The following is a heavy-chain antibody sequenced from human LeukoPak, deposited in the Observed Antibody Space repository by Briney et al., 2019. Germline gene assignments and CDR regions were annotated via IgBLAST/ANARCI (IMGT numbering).Heavy chain of an antibody. CDR1: GDTFTSYG. CDR3: ARRKEQQLADY. Sequence: ASVKVSCKASGDTFTSYGISWVRQAPGKGLEWMGWISAYNGNTNYAQKLQGRVTMTTDTSTSTAYMELRSLRSDDTAVYYCARRKEQQLADYWGQGTLVTVSS. V-gene: IGHV1-18*01. D-gene: IGHD6-13*01. CDR2: ISAYNGNT. J-gene: IGHJ4*02.